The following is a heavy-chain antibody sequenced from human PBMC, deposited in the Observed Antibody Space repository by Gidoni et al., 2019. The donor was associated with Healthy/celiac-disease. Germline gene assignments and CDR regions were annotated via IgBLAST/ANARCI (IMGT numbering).Heavy chain of an antibody. CDR2: ISSSGSTI. J-gene: IGHJ4*02. V-gene: IGHV3-48*03. CDR3: ARSPLAVAGNRGACHFDY. Sequence: EVQLVESGGGLVQPGGSLRLSCAGSGFTISNYEMNWVRQAPGKGLEWVSYISSSGSTIYYADSVKGRFTISRDNAKTSLYLQMNSLSAEDTAVYYCARSPLAVAGNRGACHFDYWGQGTLVTVSS. CDR1: GFTISNYE. D-gene: IGHD6-19*01.